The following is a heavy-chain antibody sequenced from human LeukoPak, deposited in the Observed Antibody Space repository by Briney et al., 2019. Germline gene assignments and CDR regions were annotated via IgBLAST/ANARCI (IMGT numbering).Heavy chain of an antibody. CDR2: IYYSGST. D-gene: IGHD3-22*01. CDR3: ARRDYESSGYYYFQN. CDR1: GGSISSYY. Sequence: SETLSLTCTASGGSISSYYWSWIRQPPGKGLEWIGYIYYSGSTNYNPSLKSRVTISVDMSKNQFSLKLSSVTAADTAVYYCARRDYESSGYYYFQNWGQGTLVTVSS. J-gene: IGHJ1*01. V-gene: IGHV4-59*01.